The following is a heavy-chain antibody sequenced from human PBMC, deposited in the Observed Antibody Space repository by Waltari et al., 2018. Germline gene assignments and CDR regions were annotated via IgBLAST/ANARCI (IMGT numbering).Heavy chain of an antibody. D-gene: IGHD2-15*01. J-gene: IGHJ3*01. CDR2: IRSDGGNK. V-gene: IGHV3-30*02. CDR1: GFDFSRSG. Sequence: QVPLVASGGGAVQPGGSLRIVRAASGFDFSRSGMHRVRQAPGEGLEWVAYIRSDGGNKYYGDSVKGRFTISRDESKSTLYLQMDSLRSEDTAVYYCAGWDATRAFRIWGQGTMVIVSS. CDR3: AGWDATRAFRI.